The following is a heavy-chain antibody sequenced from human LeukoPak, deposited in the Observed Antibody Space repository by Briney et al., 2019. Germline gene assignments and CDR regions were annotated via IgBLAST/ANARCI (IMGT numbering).Heavy chain of an antibody. D-gene: IGHD3-10*01. Sequence: ASVKVSCKASGYTFTGYFVHWVRQAPGQGLQWMGWINPNTGGTNYAQKFQGRVAMTGDTSITTAYMELSRLTSDDTAVYYCARDNFYRSGSHYPDYWGQGTLVTVSS. CDR3: ARDNFYRSGSHYPDY. CDR1: GYTFTGYF. CDR2: INPNTGGT. J-gene: IGHJ4*02. V-gene: IGHV1-2*02.